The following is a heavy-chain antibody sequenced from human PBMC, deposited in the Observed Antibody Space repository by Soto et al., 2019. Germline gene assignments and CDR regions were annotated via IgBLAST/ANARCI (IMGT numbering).Heavy chain of an antibody. CDR2: IYYSGST. Sequence: SETLSLTCTVSGGSISSYYWSWIRQPPGKGLEWIGYIYYSGSTIYNPSLKSRVTISVDTSKNQFSLKLSSVTAADTAVYYCARGAREGQNYVLRFFDYWGQGTLVTVSS. CDR1: GGSISSYY. V-gene: IGHV4-59*01. D-gene: IGHD3-3*01. CDR3: ARGAREGQNYVLRFFDY. J-gene: IGHJ4*02.